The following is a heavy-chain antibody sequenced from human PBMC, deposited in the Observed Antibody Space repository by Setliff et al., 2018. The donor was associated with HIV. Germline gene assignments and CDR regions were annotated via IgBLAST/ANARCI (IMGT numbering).Heavy chain of an antibody. CDR2: IYYSGST. D-gene: IGHD2-15*01. J-gene: IGHJ4*02. V-gene: IGHV4-31*03. CDR3: ARGRNFRDIRDSLFDL. CDR1: GGSILINGFY. Sequence: SETLSPTCSVSGGSILINGFYWSWIRQHSGKGLEWIGYIYYSGSTYYNPSLESRLIMSVDPSKNQFSLKLNSVTAADTAVYYCARGRNFRDIRDSLFDLWGQGTLVTVSS.